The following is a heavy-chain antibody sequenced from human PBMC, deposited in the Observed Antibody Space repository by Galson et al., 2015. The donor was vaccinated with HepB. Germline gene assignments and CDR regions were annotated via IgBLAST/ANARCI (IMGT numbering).Heavy chain of an antibody. CDR3: AKDHVGQQLGSIDY. CDR2: ISSSSSYI. J-gene: IGHJ4*02. V-gene: IGHV3-21*04. D-gene: IGHD6-13*01. Sequence: SLRLSCAASGLTFSTYNMNWVRQAPGKGLEWVSSISSSSSYIYYADSVKGRFTISRDNAKNSLYPQMNSLRAEDTAVYYCAKDHVGQQLGSIDYWGQGTLVTVSS. CDR1: GLTFSTYN.